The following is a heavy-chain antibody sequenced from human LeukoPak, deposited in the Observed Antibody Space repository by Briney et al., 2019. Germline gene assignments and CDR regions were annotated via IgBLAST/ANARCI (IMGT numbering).Heavy chain of an antibody. J-gene: IGHJ6*02. Sequence: GGSLRLSCAASVYTFSDYYMTCLRQAPGRGLEWLSYISNSGSTVFYADSVKGRFTVSRDNAKRSLYLQIESLRDDDTAVYHCALGTINKDYYFGMDVWGQGTTVTVSS. CDR1: VYTFSDYY. D-gene: IGHD2-8*01. CDR3: ALGTINKDYYFGMDV. CDR2: ISNSGSTV. V-gene: IGHV3-11*01.